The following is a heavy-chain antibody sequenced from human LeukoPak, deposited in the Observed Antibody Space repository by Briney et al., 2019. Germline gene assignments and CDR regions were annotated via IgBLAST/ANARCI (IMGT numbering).Heavy chain of an antibody. D-gene: IGHD3-9*01. Sequence: SETPSLTCAVYGGSFSGYYWSWIRQPPGKGLEWIGEINHSGSTNYNPSLKSRVTISVDTSKNQFSLKLSSVTAADTAVYYCARGRYYDILTGYLYYYYGMDVWGQGTTVTVSS. J-gene: IGHJ6*02. CDR3: ARGRYYDILTGYLYYYYGMDV. CDR2: INHSGST. V-gene: IGHV4-34*01. CDR1: GGSFSGYY.